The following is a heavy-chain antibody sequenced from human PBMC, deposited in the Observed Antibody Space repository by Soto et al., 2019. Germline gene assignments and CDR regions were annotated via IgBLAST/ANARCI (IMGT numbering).Heavy chain of an antibody. CDR1: GGTFSSYA. Sequence: SCKASGGTFSSYAISWIRQAPGKGLEWVSYISLSRGYTKYADSVKGRFTISRDNTKNLLYLQMNSLRAEDTAVYYCARSVDLDHWGQGTLVTVSS. D-gene: IGHD2-15*01. CDR3: ARSVDLDH. CDR2: ISLSRGYT. V-gene: IGHV3-11*06. J-gene: IGHJ4*02.